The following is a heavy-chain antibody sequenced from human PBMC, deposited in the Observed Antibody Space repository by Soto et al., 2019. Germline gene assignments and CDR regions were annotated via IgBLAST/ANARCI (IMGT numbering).Heavy chain of an antibody. CDR1: GFTFSSYW. CDR3: ARAHYYGSGSYYYYYGMDV. Sequence: HPGGSLRLSCAASGFTFSSYWMIWVRQAPGKGLEWVANIKQDGSEKYYVDSVKGRFTISRDNAKNSLYLQMNSLRAEDTAVYYCARAHYYGSGSYYYYYGMDVWGQGTTVTVSS. D-gene: IGHD3-10*01. J-gene: IGHJ6*02. CDR2: IKQDGSEK. V-gene: IGHV3-7*01.